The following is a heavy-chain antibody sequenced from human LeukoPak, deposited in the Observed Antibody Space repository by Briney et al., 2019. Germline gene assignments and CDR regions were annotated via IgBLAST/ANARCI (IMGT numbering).Heavy chain of an antibody. CDR2: IDPNTGTP. Sequence: GASVKVSCKASGYTFTTYAINWMRQATGQEPEWMGWIDPNTGTPGYAQKFQGRVTFTRDTSINTAYMELSSLQSEDTAVYYCAKHYLTTFDYWGQGTLVIVSS. V-gene: IGHV1-8*03. CDR1: GYTFTTYA. D-gene: IGHD1-14*01. J-gene: IGHJ4*02. CDR3: AKHYLTTFDY.